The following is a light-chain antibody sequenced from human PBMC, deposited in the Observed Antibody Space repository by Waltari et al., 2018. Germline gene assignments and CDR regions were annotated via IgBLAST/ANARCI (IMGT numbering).Light chain of an antibody. CDR2: GKN. J-gene: IGLJ3*02. CDR1: CLRTYF. CDR3: SSRDSSGNHVL. Sequence: SSGLTQDPAVSVALGQTVRITCQGDCLRTYFATWYQQKPGQAPLLVIYGKNNRPSWIPDRVSGSSSEDTNSLTITGAQAEDEADYFCSSRDSSGNHVLFGGGTKLTVL. V-gene: IGLV3-19*01.